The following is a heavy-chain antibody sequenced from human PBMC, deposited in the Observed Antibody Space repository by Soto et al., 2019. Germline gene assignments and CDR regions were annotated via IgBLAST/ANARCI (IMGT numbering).Heavy chain of an antibody. V-gene: IGHV3-30*18. D-gene: IGHD6-13*01. J-gene: IGHJ6*02. Sequence: GGSLRLSCAASGFTFSSYGMHWVRQAPGKGLEWVAVISYDGSNKYYADSVKGRFTISRDNSKNTLYLQMNSLRAEDTAVYYCAKVRIAAAGSMYYGMDVWGQGTTVTVSS. CDR1: GFTFSSYG. CDR2: ISYDGSNK. CDR3: AKVRIAAAGSMYYGMDV.